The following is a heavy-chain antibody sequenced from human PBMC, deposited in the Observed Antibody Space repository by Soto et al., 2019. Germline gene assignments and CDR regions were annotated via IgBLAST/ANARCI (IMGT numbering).Heavy chain of an antibody. J-gene: IGHJ4*02. V-gene: IGHV1-3*01. CDR1: GYTFTSYA. Sequence: GASVKVSCKASGYTFTSYAMHWVRQAPGQRLEWMGWINAGNRNTKYSQKFQGRVTITRDTSASTAYMELSSLRSEDTAVYYCASESYGGEFDYWGQGTLVTVSS. CDR3: ASESYGGEFDY. D-gene: IGHD4-17*01. CDR2: INAGNRNT.